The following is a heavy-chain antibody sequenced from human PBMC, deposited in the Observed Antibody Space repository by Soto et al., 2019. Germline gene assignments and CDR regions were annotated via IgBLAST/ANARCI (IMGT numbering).Heavy chain of an antibody. CDR2: IYHSGST. J-gene: IGHJ4*02. D-gene: IGHD2-21*02. CDR3: ASLEGGCGGDCYVPVPHLNFDY. Sequence: QVQLQESGPGLVKPSGTLSLTCAVSGGSISSSNWWSWVRQPPGKGLEWIGEIYHSGSTNYNPSLESRVLISVDKSKNQVSLKLSSVTAADTAVYYCASLEGGCGGDCYVPVPHLNFDYWGQGTLVTVSS. V-gene: IGHV4-4*02. CDR1: GGSISSSNW.